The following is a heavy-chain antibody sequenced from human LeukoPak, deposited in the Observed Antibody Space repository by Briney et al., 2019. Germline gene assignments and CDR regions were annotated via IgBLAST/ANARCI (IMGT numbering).Heavy chain of an antibody. V-gene: IGHV3-33*08. J-gene: IGHJ4*02. CDR3: ARDSNLNSKDY. CDR1: GFTFSYYS. Sequence: GGSLRLSCAASGFTFSYYSMSWVRQAPGKGLEWVAVIWYDGSQKYYADSVKGRFTISRDNSKNTLYLQMNSLRAEDTAVYYCARDSNLNSKDYWGQGTLVSVSS. CDR2: IWYDGSQK. D-gene: IGHD1/OR15-1a*01.